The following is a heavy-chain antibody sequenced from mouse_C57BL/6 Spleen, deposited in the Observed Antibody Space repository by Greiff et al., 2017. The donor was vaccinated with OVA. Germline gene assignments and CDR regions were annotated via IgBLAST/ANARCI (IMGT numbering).Heavy chain of an antibody. CDR1: GYTFTSYW. J-gene: IGHJ2*01. CDR2: IDPSDSYT. CDR3: AIITTSDY. Sequence: QVHVKQPGAELVRPGTSVKLSCKASGYTFTSYWMHWVKQRPGQGLEWIGVIDPSDSYTNYNQKFKGKATLTVDTSSSTAYMQLSSLTSEDSAVYYCAIITTSDYWGQGTTLTVSS. D-gene: IGHD1-1*01. V-gene: IGHV1-59*01.